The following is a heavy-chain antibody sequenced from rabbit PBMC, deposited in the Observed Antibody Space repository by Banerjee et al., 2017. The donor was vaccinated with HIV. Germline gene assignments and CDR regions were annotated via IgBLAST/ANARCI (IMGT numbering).Heavy chain of an antibody. CDR3: ARENYADYGDLNL. CDR2: INTSSGNT. D-gene: IGHD2-1*01. J-gene: IGHJ4*01. Sequence: QEQLEESRGDLVKPEGSLTLTCTASGFSFSNRYVMCWVRQAPGKGLEWIACINTSSGNTVYASWAKGRFTISKTSSTTVTLQMTSLTAADTATYFCARENYADYGDLNLWGPGTLVTVS. CDR1: GFSFSNRYV. V-gene: IGHV1S45*01.